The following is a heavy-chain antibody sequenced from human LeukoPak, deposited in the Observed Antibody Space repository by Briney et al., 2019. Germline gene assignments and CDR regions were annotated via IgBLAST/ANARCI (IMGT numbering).Heavy chain of an antibody. CDR2: ISAYNGNT. D-gene: IGHD1/OR15-1a*01. CDR1: GYTFTSYG. CDR3: ARDITGTTYYYYYMDV. V-gene: IGHV1-18*01. Sequence: GASVKVSCKASGYTFTSYGISWVRQAPGQGLEWMGWISAYNGNTNYAQKLQGRVAMTTDTSTSTAYMELRSLRSDDTAVYYCARDITGTTYYYYYMDVWGKGTTVTVSS. J-gene: IGHJ6*03.